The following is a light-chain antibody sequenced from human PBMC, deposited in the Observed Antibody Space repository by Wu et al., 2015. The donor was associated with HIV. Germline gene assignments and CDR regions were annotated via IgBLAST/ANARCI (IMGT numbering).Light chain of an antibody. CDR1: QDISSY. CDR3: QQLNSYPLT. V-gene: IGKV1-9*01. Sequence: DIQLTQSPSFLSASVGDRVTITCRASQDISSYLAWYQQKPEKAPKLLIYAASTLQSGVPSRFSGSGSGTEFTLTISSLQPEDFATYYCQQLNSYPLTFGGGPRWRS. CDR2: AAS. J-gene: IGKJ4*01.